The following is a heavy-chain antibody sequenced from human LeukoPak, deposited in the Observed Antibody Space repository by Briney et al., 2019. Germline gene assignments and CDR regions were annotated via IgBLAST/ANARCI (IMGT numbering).Heavy chain of an antibody. CDR3: GNTDRQFRGSYGMDV. V-gene: IGHV1-69*04. CDR1: GGTFSSYA. CDR2: IIPIFGIA. D-gene: IGHD1-26*01. Sequence: PSVKVSCKASGGTFSSYAISWVRQAPGQGLEWMGRIIPIFGIANYARKFQGRVTITADKSTSTAYMELSSLRSEDTAVYYCGNTDRQFRGSYGMDVWGQGTTVTVSS. J-gene: IGHJ6*02.